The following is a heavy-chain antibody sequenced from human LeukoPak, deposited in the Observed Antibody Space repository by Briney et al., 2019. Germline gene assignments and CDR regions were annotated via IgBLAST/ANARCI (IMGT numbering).Heavy chain of an antibody. CDR1: GFTFNRNW. V-gene: IGHV3-7*01. CDR2: IEPDGSEK. Sequence: PGGSLRLSCAASGFTFNRNWMSWVRQAPGKGLEWVANIEPDGSEKNYADSVRGRFTISRDNARNSLYLQINSPRAEDTAVYYCASEPSSATGGSYWGQGILVTVSS. D-gene: IGHD1-1*01. CDR3: ASEPSSATGGSY. J-gene: IGHJ4*02.